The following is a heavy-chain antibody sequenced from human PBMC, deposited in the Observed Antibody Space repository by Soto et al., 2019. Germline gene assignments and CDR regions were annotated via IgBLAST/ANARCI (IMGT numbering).Heavy chain of an antibody. Sequence: PVGSLRLSCAASGFTFSSYAMSWVRQAPGEGLEWVSAISGSGGSTYYADSVKGRFTISRDNSKNTLYLQMNSLRAEDTAVYYCANGKILDSYWGQGTLVTVSS. CDR1: GFTFSSYA. J-gene: IGHJ4*02. CDR3: ANGKILDSY. D-gene: IGHD2-15*01. CDR2: ISGSGGST. V-gene: IGHV3-23*01.